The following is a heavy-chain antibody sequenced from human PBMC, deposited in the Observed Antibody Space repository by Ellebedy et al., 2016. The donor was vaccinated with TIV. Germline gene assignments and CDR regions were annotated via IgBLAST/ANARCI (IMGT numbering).Heavy chain of an antibody. D-gene: IGHD5-18*01. Sequence: PGGSLRLSCKGSGYSFTGYWIGWVRQMPGNGLEWMGVIYPGDSDTRYSPSFQGQVTISVDKSINTAYLQWTSLKASDTAMYFCARHGHLYSFGAFDSWGQGTLVTVSS. CDR1: GYSFTGYW. J-gene: IGHJ4*02. CDR3: ARHGHLYSFGAFDS. V-gene: IGHV5-51*01. CDR2: IYPGDSDT.